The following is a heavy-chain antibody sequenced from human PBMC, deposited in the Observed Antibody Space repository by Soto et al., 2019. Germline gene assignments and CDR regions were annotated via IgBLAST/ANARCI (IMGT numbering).Heavy chain of an antibody. D-gene: IGHD3-22*01. CDR3: ARGDSSGLNFDY. CDR1: GFTFSSYG. V-gene: IGHV3-33*01. Sequence: QVQLVESGGGVVQPGRSLRLSCAASGFTFSSYGIHWVRQAPGKGLEWVAVIWYDGSNKYYADSVKGRFTISRDNSKNTLYLQMNSLRVEDTAVYYCARGDSSGLNFDYWGQGTLVTVSS. J-gene: IGHJ4*02. CDR2: IWYDGSNK.